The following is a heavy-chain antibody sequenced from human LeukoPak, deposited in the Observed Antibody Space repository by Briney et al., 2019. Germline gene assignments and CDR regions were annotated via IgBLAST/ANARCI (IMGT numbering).Heavy chain of an antibody. J-gene: IGHJ5*02. CDR2: INHSGST. V-gene: IGHV4-34*01. D-gene: IGHD4-17*01. Sequence: PSETLSLTYAAYGGSFSGYYWSWIRQPPGKGLEWIGEINHSGSTNYNPSLKSRVTISVDTSKNQFSLKLSSVTAADTAVYDCARYDYGDHRWFDPWGQRTLVTVSS. CDR3: ARYDYGDHRWFDP. CDR1: GGSFSGYY.